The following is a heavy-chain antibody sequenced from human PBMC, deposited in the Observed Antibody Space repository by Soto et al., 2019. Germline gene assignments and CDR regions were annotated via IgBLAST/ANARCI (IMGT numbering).Heavy chain of an antibody. CDR1: GGSVSSGSYY. CDR3: ARAYNWNDPHNWFEP. CDR2: IYYSGST. Sequence: SETLSLTCTVSGGSVSSGSYYWSWIRRAPGKGLEWIGYIYYSGSTNYNPSLKSRVTISVDTSKNQFSLKLSSVTAADTAVYYCARAYNWNDPHNWFEPWGQGTLVTLSS. V-gene: IGHV4-61*01. J-gene: IGHJ5*02. D-gene: IGHD1-20*01.